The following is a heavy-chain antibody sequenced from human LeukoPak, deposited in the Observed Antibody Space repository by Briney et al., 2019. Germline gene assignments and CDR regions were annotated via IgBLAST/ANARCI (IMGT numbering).Heavy chain of an antibody. D-gene: IGHD3-9*01. CDR3: AKWGDYDVLTGYYVPDY. J-gene: IGHJ4*02. Sequence: GGSLRLSCAASGFTFSNYAMSWVRQAPGKGLEWVSAILGSGGSTYYADSVKGRFTVSRDNSKSTLYLQMNSPRAEDTALYYCAKWGDYDVLTGYYVPDYWGQGTLVTVSS. CDR2: ILGSGGST. V-gene: IGHV3-23*01. CDR1: GFTFSNYA.